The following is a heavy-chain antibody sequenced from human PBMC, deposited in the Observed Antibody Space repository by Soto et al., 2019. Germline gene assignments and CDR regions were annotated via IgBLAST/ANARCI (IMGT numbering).Heavy chain of an antibody. V-gene: IGHV1-2*02. CDR3: ARDIKYCYGSGAFDP. CDR1: GYTFTGYY. Sequence: ASVKVSCKASGYTFTGYYMHWVRQAPGQGLEWMGWINPNSGGTNCAQKFQGRVTMTRDTSISTAYMELSRLRSDDTAVYYCARDIKYCYGSGAFDPWGQGTLVTVSS. J-gene: IGHJ5*02. D-gene: IGHD3-10*01. CDR2: INPNSGGT.